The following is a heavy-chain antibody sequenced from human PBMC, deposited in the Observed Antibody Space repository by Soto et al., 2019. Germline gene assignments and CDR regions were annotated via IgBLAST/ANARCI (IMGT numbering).Heavy chain of an antibody. CDR1: CSSVSSDYY. Sequence: SETLSLTCGVSCSSVSSDYYWGWIRQPPGKGLEWIGSIYHRGTTYYNPSLKSRVTLSVDTSKNLFSLRLSSATAADTAVYYCARDVVVTSVHQYYFDFWGQGALVTVSS. D-gene: IGHD2-21*02. CDR3: ARDVVVTSVHQYYFDF. CDR2: IYHRGTT. J-gene: IGHJ4*02. V-gene: IGHV4-38-2*02.